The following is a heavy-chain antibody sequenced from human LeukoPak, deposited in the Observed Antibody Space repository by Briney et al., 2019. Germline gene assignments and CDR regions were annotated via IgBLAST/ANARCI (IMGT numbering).Heavy chain of an antibody. CDR3: AGEVDSSKFIN. J-gene: IGHJ4*02. V-gene: IGHV4-34*01. Sequence: PSETLSLTCTVSGGSFSGYYWSWIRQPPGKGLEWIGEINHSGSTNYNPSLKSRVTISVDTSKNQFSLKLSSVTAADPAVYYCAGEVDSSKFINGGQETLVTVPS. CDR2: INHSGST. CDR1: GGSFSGYY. D-gene: IGHD3-22*01.